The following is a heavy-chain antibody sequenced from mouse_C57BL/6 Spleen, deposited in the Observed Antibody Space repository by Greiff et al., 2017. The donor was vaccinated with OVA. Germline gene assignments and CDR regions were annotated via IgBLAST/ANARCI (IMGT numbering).Heavy chain of an antibody. J-gene: IGHJ2*01. Sequence: QVQLQQSGAELVRPGASVTLSCKASGYTFTDYEMHWVKQTPVHGLEWIGAIDPETGGTAYNQKFKGKAILTADKSSSTAYMELRSLTSEDSAVYYCTRRDTTVVAGFDYWGQGTTLTVSS. CDR1: GYTFTDYE. D-gene: IGHD1-1*01. CDR3: TRRDTTVVAGFDY. CDR2: IDPETGGT. V-gene: IGHV1-15*01.